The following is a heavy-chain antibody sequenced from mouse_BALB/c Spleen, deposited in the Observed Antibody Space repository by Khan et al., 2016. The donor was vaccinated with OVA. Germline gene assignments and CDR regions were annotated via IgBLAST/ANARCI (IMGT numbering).Heavy chain of an antibody. CDR2: IWGGGGT. J-gene: IGHJ4*01. D-gene: IGHD2-14*01. V-gene: IGHV2-6-4*01. CDR1: GFSLSRYN. CDR3: ARAYYRYDGYYAMDY. Sequence: VELVESGPGLVAPSQSLSITCTVSGFSLSRYNIHWVRQPPGKGLEWLGMIWGGGGTDYNSTLKSRLSISKDKSKSQVFLKMNSRQTVDTAMYDCARAYYRYDGYYAMDYWGKGTSVTVSS.